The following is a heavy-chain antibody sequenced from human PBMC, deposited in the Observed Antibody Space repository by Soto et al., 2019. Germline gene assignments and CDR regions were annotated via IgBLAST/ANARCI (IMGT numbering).Heavy chain of an antibody. J-gene: IGHJ4*02. CDR1: GGTFSSYT. V-gene: IGHV1-69*02. Sequence: QVQLVQSGAEVKKPGSSVKVSCKASGGTFSSYTISWVRQAPGQGLEWMGRIIPILGIANYAQKFQGRVTITADKSTSTAYMELSSLRSEDTAVYYCARSIMITFRGVIVDATGFDYWGQGTLVTVSS. CDR2: IIPILGIA. D-gene: IGHD3-16*02. CDR3: ARSIMITFRGVIVDATGFDY.